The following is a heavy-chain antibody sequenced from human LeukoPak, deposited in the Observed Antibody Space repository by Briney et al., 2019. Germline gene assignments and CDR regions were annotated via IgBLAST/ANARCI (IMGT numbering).Heavy chain of an antibody. CDR1: GGTFSSYA. D-gene: IGHD4-17*01. V-gene: IGHV1-69*13. J-gene: IGHJ3*02. CDR3: ARGDFDYGDYVDGFDI. Sequence: SVKVSCKASGGTFSSYAISWVRQAPGQGLEWMGGIIPIFGTANYAQKFQGRVTITADESTSTAYMELSSLRSEDTAVYYCARGDFDYGDYVDGFDIWGQGTMVTVS. CDR2: IIPIFGTA.